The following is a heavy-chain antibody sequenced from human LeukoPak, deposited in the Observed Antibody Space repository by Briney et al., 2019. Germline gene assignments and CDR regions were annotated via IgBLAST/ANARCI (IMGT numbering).Heavy chain of an antibody. D-gene: IGHD6-19*01. CDR1: GFTFSSHG. CDR2: IRYDGSNK. J-gene: IGHJ3*02. V-gene: IGHV3-30*02. Sequence: GGSLRLSCAASGFTFSSHGMHWVRQAPGKGLEWVAFIRYDGSNKYYADSVKGRFTISRDNSKNTLYLQMNSLRAEDTAVYYCAKVRYSSGWYESAFDIWGQGTMVTVSS. CDR3: AKVRYSSGWYESAFDI.